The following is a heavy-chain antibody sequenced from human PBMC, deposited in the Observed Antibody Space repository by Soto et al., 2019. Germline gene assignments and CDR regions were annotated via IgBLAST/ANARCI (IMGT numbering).Heavy chain of an antibody. J-gene: IGHJ4*02. D-gene: IGHD1-26*01. V-gene: IGHV3-23*01. CDR1: GFTFRPYA. CDR3: EKGPAYHDDSGRPNGYFDH. CDR2: VSGSGSDT. Sequence: EVQLLESGGGLVQPGGSLRLSCAASGFTFRPYAMSWVRQAPEKGLEWVSVVSGSGSDTYYADSVKGRFTISRDNSNNNLYLQMNSLKAKDAAVYYCEKGPAYHDDSGRPNGYFDHWGQGALVTVSS.